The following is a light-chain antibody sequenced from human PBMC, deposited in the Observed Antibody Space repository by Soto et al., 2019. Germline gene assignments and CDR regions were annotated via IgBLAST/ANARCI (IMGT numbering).Light chain of an antibody. Sequence: EIVLTQSPGTLSLSPGERATLSCRASQSVTNNYLAWYQQRPGQAPRLLIYSTSNRATGIPDRFSGSGSTTDFTLTISRLEPEDFAVYYCQQYGNSPRTFGQGTKVDIK. CDR3: QQYGNSPRT. J-gene: IGKJ1*01. CDR1: QSVTNNY. V-gene: IGKV3-20*01. CDR2: STS.